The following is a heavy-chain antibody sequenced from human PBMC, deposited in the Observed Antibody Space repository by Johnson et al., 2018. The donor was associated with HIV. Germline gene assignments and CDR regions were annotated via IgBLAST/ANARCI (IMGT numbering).Heavy chain of an antibody. V-gene: IGHV3-11*04. CDR2: IASRDSPI. Sequence: VQLVESGGGLVKPGGSLRLSCAASGFTFSDYYMSWIRQAPGKGLEWVSYIASRDSPIHYADSVKGRFTISRDNAKNSLYLQMNTLRAEDTAVYYCARGRGLQFLEWPTGLWAAFDIWGQGTMVTVSS. CDR1: GFTFSDYY. J-gene: IGHJ3*02. D-gene: IGHD3-3*01. CDR3: ARGRGLQFLEWPTGLWAAFDI.